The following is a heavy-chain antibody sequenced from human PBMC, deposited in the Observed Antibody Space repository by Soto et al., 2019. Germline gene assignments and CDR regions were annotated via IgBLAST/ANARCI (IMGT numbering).Heavy chain of an antibody. J-gene: IGHJ4*02. Sequence: PGGSLRLSCAVFGFTVSAYGMHWVRQAPGKGLEWVAVISRDGGTKFYADSVKGRFTISKDNSRNTLFLEMNSLRGDDMAVYYCTGEVASGYWGQGTRVTVS. CDR1: GFTVSAYG. D-gene: IGHD2-8*02. CDR2: ISRDGGTK. CDR3: TGEVASGY. V-gene: IGHV3-30*03.